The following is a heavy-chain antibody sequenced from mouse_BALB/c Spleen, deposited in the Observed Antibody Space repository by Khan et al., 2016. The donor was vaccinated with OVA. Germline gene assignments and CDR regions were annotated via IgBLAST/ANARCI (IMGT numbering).Heavy chain of an antibody. V-gene: IGHV14-3*02. D-gene: IGHD2-3*01. CDR3: ARPSYDPRDFEV. CDR1: GFNIKDTY. Sequence: VQLQQSGAELVKPGASVKLSCTASGFNIKDTYLHWVKQRPEQGLEWIGRIAPANGNTQYDPKFQGKATLTSDTSSKTAYLQLNSLTSEDTAVYYCARPSYDPRDFEVWGAGTTVTVSS. CDR2: IAPANGNT. J-gene: IGHJ1*01.